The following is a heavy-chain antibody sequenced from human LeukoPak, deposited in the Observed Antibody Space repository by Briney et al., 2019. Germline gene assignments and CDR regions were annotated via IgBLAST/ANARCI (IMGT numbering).Heavy chain of an antibody. J-gene: IGHJ4*02. D-gene: IGHD3-22*01. CDR1: GGSISSGSYY. Sequence: SETLSLTCTVSGGSISSGSYYGSWTRQPAGKGLEWLGRIYTSGSTNYNPSLKSRVTISVDTSKNQFSLKLSSVTAADTAVYYCASSQYYYDSQDYWGQGTLVTVSS. CDR3: ASSQYYYDSQDY. V-gene: IGHV4-61*02. CDR2: IYTSGST.